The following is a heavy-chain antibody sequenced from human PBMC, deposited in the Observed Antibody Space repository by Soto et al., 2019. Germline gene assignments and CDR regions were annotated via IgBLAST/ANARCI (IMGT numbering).Heavy chain of an antibody. D-gene: IGHD3-3*02. CDR1: GGAISSFY. Sequence: QVQLQESGPGLVKPSETLSLTCSVPGGAISSFYWSWVRQPAGKGLEWIGRVFSSGSTNYNASLKSRVSMSIATSKNEVSLTLRSVTAADTAVYYCARVAFSYFGMDVWGPGTTVTVSS. V-gene: IGHV4-4*07. J-gene: IGHJ6*02. CDR3: ARVAFSYFGMDV. CDR2: VFSSGST.